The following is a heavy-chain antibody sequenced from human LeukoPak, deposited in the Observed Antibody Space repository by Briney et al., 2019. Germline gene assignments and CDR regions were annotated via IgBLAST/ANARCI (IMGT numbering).Heavy chain of an antibody. Sequence: ASVKVSCKASGYTFTGYYMHWVRQAPGQGLEWMGWINPNSGGTNYAQKFQGWATMARDTSISTAYMELSRLRSDDTAVYYCARVRDGELLDYWGQGTLVTVSS. J-gene: IGHJ4*02. D-gene: IGHD1-26*01. CDR1: GYTFTGYY. CDR3: ARVRDGELLDY. CDR2: INPNSGGT. V-gene: IGHV1-2*04.